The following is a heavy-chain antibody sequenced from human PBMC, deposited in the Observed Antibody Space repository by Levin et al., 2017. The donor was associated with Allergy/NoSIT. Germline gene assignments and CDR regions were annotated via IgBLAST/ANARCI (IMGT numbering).Heavy chain of an antibody. Sequence: GESLKISCKGSGYSFTSYWIVWVRQTPGKGLEWMGIIHPGDSDTRYSPSFQGQVTISADKSIDTVYLQWTSLRASDTAMYYCARRNGYDLAPFDSWGQGTLVTVSS. V-gene: IGHV5-51*01. J-gene: IGHJ4*02. D-gene: IGHD5-12*01. CDR2: IHPGDSDT. CDR1: GYSFTSYW. CDR3: ARRNGYDLAPFDS.